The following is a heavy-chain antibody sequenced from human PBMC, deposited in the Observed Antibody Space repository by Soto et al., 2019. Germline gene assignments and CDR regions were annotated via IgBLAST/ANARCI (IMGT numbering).Heavy chain of an antibody. Sequence: PSETLSLTCTVSGGSISSYYWSWIRQPPGKGLEWIGYIYYSGSTNYNPSLKSRVTISVDTSKNQFSLKLSSVTAADTAVYYCARSADLGELSFWFDPWGQGTLVTVSS. D-gene: IGHD3-16*02. CDR1: GGSISSYY. J-gene: IGHJ5*02. CDR3: ARSADLGELSFWFDP. V-gene: IGHV4-59*01. CDR2: IYYSGST.